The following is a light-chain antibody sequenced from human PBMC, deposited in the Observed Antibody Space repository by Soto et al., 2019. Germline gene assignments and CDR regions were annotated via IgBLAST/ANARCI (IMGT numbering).Light chain of an antibody. CDR3: CSYAGYSTSAV. V-gene: IGLV5-45*03. CDR2: YKSDSDK. Sequence: QLVLTQPSSLSASPGASASLPCTLRSGINVAMYRIYWFQQKPGSPPQYLLSYKSDSDKHQGSGVPSRFSGSKDSSANAGILLISGLQSEDEADYYCCSYAGYSTSAVFGGGTKLTVL. CDR1: SGINVAMYR. J-gene: IGLJ2*01.